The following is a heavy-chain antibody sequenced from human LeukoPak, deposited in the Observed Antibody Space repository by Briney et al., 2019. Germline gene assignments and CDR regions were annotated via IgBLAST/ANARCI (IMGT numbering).Heavy chain of an antibody. CDR1: EFTFGSYA. CDR3: ARDGGIAGSTTYFDY. CDR2: ISGGGGST. D-gene: IGHD1-26*01. J-gene: IGHJ4*02. V-gene: IGHV3-23*01. Sequence: PGGSLRLSCGASEFTFGSYAMTWIRQAPGKGPEWVSGISGGGGSTFYADSVRGRFTVSRDNSKNTLYLQMDSLRVDDTAIYYCARDGGIAGSTTYFDYWGQGTLVTVSS.